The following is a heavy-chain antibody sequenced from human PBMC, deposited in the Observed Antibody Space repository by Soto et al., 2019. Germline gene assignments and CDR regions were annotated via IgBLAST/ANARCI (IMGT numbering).Heavy chain of an antibody. Sequence: QVQLVESGGGVVQPGRSLRLSCAASGFTFSSYAMHWVRQAPGKGLEWVAVISSDGSKKYYADSGKGRFTIFRDNSKNTLYLQMNSLRPEDTAVCYCASPTIRDHSAFDIWGQGTMVTVSS. CDR1: GFTFSSYA. V-gene: IGHV3-30-3*01. CDR2: ISSDGSKK. CDR3: ASPTIRDHSAFDI. J-gene: IGHJ3*02. D-gene: IGHD5-18*01.